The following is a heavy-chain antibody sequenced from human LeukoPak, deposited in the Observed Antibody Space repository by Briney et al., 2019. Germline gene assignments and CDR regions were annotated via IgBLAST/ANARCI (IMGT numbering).Heavy chain of an antibody. D-gene: IGHD2/OR15-2a*01. CDR1: GFTFSAYW. J-gene: IGHJ4*02. CDR2: VKSDGSTT. CDR3: ARAFPGPDS. V-gene: IGHV3-74*01. Sequence: GRSLRLSCAASGFTFSAYWMDWVRQAPGKGLVWVSRVKSDGSTTVYAGSVKGRFTISRDNVRSTVYLQMSSLRVEDTVVYYCARAFPGPDSWGQGTVVPVFS.